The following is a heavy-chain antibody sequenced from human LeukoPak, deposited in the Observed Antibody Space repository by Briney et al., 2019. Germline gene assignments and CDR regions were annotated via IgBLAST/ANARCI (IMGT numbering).Heavy chain of an antibody. J-gene: IGHJ4*02. CDR3: ARDSGIRGSYYFDS. V-gene: IGHV3-7*01. Sequence: GGSLRLSCATSGFTFRDCWISWVRHAPGKGLGWVANIKQEGSEKYYVDSVKGRFTISRDNAKNSLYLQMNSLRAEDTAVYYCARDSGIRGSYYFDSWGQGTLVTVSS. D-gene: IGHD1-14*01. CDR2: IKQEGSEK. CDR1: GFTFRDCW.